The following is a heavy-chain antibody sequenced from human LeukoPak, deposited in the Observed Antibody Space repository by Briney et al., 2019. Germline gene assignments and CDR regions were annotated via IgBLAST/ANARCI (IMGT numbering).Heavy chain of an antibody. J-gene: IGHJ4*02. CDR1: GFTFNSHG. D-gene: IGHD1-26*01. V-gene: IGHV3-30*02. CDR3: EKGFGGGATDVVYY. Sequence: PGGSLRLSCAASGFTFNSHGMHWVRQAPGKGLEWVAFIRYDGSNKYYADSVQGRFTISRDNSKNTLYLQMNSLRAEDSALYYCEKGFGGGATDVVYYWGQGTLVTVSS. CDR2: IRYDGSNK.